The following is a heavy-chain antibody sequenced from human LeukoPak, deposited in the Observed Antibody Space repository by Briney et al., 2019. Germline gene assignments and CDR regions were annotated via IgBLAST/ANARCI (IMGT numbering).Heavy chain of an antibody. V-gene: IGHV1-2*02. CDR1: GYTFTGYY. CDR2: INPNSGGT. Sequence: ASVKVSCKASGYTFTGYYMHWVRQAPGQGLEWMGWINPNSGGTNYAQKFQGRVTMTRDTSISTAYMELSRLRSDDTAVYYCATTAMFTGGWYYWGQGTLVTVSS. D-gene: IGHD5-18*01. J-gene: IGHJ4*02. CDR3: ATTAMFTGGWYY.